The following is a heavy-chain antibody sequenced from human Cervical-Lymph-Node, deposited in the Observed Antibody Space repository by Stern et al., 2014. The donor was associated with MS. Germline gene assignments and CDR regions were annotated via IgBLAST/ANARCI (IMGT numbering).Heavy chain of an antibody. D-gene: IGHD3-22*01. V-gene: IGHV4-39*01. CDR3: ARHQGGASSGYYSPFDY. J-gene: IGHJ4*02. Sequence: QVQLQESGPGLVKPSETLSLTCSVSGGSISSSSYYWGWIRQPPGKGLEYIGSIYYTGNTYYTPSLKSRVTIYGDTSKNQFSLKLPSVTAADTAVYYCARHQGGASSGYYSPFDYWGQGTLVTVSS. CDR2: IYYTGNT. CDR1: GGSISSSSYY.